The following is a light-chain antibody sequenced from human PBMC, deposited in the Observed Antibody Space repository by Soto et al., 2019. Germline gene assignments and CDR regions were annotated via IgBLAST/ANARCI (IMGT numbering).Light chain of an antibody. V-gene: IGKV4-1*01. CDR2: WAF. Sequence: DIVMTQSPGSLAVSLGERATINCKSSQSVLYSSNNKNYFAWYQQKAGQPPKLLIYWAFTRESGAPDRFSGSGSGTDFTLTISSLQAEDVAVYYCQQYYDTPWTFGQGTKVEIK. CDR3: QQYYDTPWT. CDR1: QSVLYSSNNKNY. J-gene: IGKJ1*01.